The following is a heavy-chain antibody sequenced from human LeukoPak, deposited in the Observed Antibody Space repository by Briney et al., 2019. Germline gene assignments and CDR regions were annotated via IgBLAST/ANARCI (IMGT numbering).Heavy chain of an antibody. CDR1: GGSFSGYY. D-gene: IGHD2-2*01. J-gene: IGHJ5*02. Sequence: SETLSLTCAVYGGSFSGYYWSWIRQPPGKGLEWIGEINHSGSTNYNPSLKSRVTISVDTSKNQFSLKLSSVTAADTAVYYCAREGVGYCSSTSCYHVWFDHWGQGTLVTVSS. CDR3: AREGVGYCSSTSCYHVWFDH. CDR2: INHSGST. V-gene: IGHV4-34*01.